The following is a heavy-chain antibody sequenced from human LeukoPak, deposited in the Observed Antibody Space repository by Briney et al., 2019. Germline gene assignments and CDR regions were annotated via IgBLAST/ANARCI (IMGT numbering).Heavy chain of an antibody. CDR1: GYSFTSYW. Sequence: GESLKISCKGSGYSFTSYWIGWVRQMPGKGLEWMGIIYPGDSATSYSPSFQGQVTISADKSIRTAYLQWSSLNASDTAMYYCARLGGSSGWYELDYWGQGTLVTVSS. J-gene: IGHJ4*02. CDR2: IYPGDSAT. CDR3: ARLGGSSGWYELDY. D-gene: IGHD6-19*01. V-gene: IGHV5-51*01.